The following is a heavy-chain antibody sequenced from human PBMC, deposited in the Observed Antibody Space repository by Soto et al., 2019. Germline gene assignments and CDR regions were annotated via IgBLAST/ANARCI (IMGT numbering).Heavy chain of an antibody. CDR1: GGSFSGYY. CDR2: INHSGST. V-gene: IGHV4-34*01. Sequence: SSETLSLTCAVYGGSFSGYYWSWIRQPPGKGLEWIGEINHSGSTNYNPSLKSRVTISVDTSKNQFSLKLSSVTAADTAVYYCARGPRGQLWLRYFVYWGQGTLVTVSS. J-gene: IGHJ4*02. CDR3: ARGPRGQLWLRYFVY. D-gene: IGHD5-18*01.